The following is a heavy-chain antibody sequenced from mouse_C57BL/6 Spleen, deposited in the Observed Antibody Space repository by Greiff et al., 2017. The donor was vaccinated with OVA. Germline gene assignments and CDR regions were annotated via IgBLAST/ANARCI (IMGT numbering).Heavy chain of an antibody. CDR2: IHPNSGST. J-gene: IGHJ2*01. CDR3: ASPRNWCLDY. CDR1: GYTFTSYW. D-gene: IGHD4-1*02. V-gene: IGHV1-64*01. Sequence: VQLQQPGAELVKPGASVKLSCKASGYTFTSYWMHWVKQRPGQGLEWIGMIHPNSGSTNYNEKFKSKATLTVDKSSSTAYMQLSSLTSEDSAVYYCASPRNWCLDYWGQGTTLTVSS.